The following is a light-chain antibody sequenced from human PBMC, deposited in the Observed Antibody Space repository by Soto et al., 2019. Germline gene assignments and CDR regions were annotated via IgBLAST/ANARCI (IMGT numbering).Light chain of an antibody. CDR1: QGFSNY. V-gene: IGKV1-9*01. CDR3: LQLGTYPLT. Sequence: DIQLTKSPSFLSASVGDRVTVTCRASQGFSNYLAWYQQKPGKATKLMIYAASTLQSGVPSRVSGSGSGTEFTLTLSSLQPEDFATYYCLQLGTYPLTCGGGTKAEIK. J-gene: IGKJ4*02. CDR2: AAS.